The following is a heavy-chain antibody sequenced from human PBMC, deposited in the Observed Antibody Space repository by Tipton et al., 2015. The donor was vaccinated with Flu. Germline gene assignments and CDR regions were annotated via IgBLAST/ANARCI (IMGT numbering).Heavy chain of an antibody. CDR2: INPSGSST. J-gene: IGHJ3*01. D-gene: IGHD2-2*01. Sequence: QVQLVQSGAEVKKPGASVKVSCKASGYTFNNYYVQWVRQAPGHGLEWMGIINPSGSSTNYAQRFQGRVYVTRDTPTSTIYMDLSSLRSEDTAIYYCASAEEPAVITVWGRGTVVTVSS. V-gene: IGHV1-46*02. CDR1: GYTFNNYY. CDR3: ASAEEPAVITV.